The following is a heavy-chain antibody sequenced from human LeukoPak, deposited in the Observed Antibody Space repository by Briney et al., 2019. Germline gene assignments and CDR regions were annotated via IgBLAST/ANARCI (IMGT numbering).Heavy chain of an antibody. V-gene: IGHV3-13*01. Sequence: GGSLRLSCAASGFTFSSYDMRWVRQATGNGLEWVSAIGTAGDTYYPGSVKGRFTISRENAKNSLYLQMNSLRAGDTAVYYCARGTYYYDSSGYYYFDYWGQGTLVPVSS. CDR3: ARGTYYYDSSGYYYFDY. D-gene: IGHD3-22*01. CDR2: IGTAGDT. CDR1: GFTFSSYD. J-gene: IGHJ4*02.